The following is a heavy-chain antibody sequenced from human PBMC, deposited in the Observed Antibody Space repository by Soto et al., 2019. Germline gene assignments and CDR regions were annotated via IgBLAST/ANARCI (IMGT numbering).Heavy chain of an antibody. D-gene: IGHD3-3*01. CDR3: ARVNAIFGVVTTRPDYYYYGMDV. J-gene: IGHJ6*02. CDR1: GGTFSSYA. CDR2: IIPIFGTA. V-gene: IGHV1-69*13. Sequence: SVKVSCKASGGTFSSYAISWVRQAPGQGLEWMGGIIPIFGTANYAQKIQGRVTITADESTSTAYMELSSLRSEDTAVYYCARVNAIFGVVTTRPDYYYYGMDVWGQGTTVTVSS.